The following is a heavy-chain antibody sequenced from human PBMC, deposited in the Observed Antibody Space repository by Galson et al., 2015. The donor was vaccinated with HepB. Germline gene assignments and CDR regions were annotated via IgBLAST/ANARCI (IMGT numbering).Heavy chain of an antibody. J-gene: IGHJ3*02. V-gene: IGHV1-2*06. D-gene: IGHD4-17*01. CDR1: GYTFTGYY. Sequence: SVKVSCKASGYTFTGYYMHWVRQAPGQGLEWMGRINPNRGGTNYAQKFQGRVTMTRDTSISTAYMELSRLRSDDTAVYYCAAPRVTTYHVDAFDIWGQGTMVTVSS. CDR2: INPNRGGT. CDR3: AAPRVTTYHVDAFDI.